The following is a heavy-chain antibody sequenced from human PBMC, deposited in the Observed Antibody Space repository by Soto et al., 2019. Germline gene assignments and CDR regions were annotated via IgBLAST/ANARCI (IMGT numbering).Heavy chain of an antibody. CDR2: ISSSSSYI. J-gene: IGHJ5*02. V-gene: IGHV3-21*01. CDR1: GFTFSSYS. Sequence: PGGSLRLSCAASGFTFSSYSMNWVRQAPGKGLEWVSSISSSSSYIYYADSVKGRFTISRDNAKNSLYLQMNSLRAEDTAVYYCARDSYYYDSSGYYRGQFDPWGQGTLVTVSS. D-gene: IGHD3-22*01. CDR3: ARDSYYYDSSGYYRGQFDP.